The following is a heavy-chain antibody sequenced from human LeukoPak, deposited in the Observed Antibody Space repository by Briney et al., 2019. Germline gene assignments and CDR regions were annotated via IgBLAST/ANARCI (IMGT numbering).Heavy chain of an antibody. CDR2: ISSSGSTI. Sequence: GGSLRLSCAASGFTFSSYSMNWVRQAPGKGLEWVSYISSSGSTISYADSVKGRFTISRDNAKSSLYLQMNSLRVEDTAFYYCARRGGFFAFDIWGQGTMVTVSS. CDR3: ARRGGFFAFDI. CDR1: GFTFSSYS. D-gene: IGHD1-26*01. V-gene: IGHV3-48*04. J-gene: IGHJ3*02.